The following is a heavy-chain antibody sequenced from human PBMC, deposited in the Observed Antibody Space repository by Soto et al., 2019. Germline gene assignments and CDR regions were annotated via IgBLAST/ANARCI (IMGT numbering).Heavy chain of an antibody. CDR2: INAGNGNT. J-gene: IGHJ4*02. CDR1: GYTFTSYA. CDR3: ARAIGWYPPFDY. D-gene: IGHD6-19*01. Sequence: QVQLVQSGAEEKKPGASVKVSCKASGYTFTSYAMPWVRQAPGQRLEWMGWINAGNGNTKYSQKFQGRVTITRATSASTAYMALSMLRSEVTAVYYCARAIGWYPPFDYWGQGTLVTVSS. V-gene: IGHV1-3*05.